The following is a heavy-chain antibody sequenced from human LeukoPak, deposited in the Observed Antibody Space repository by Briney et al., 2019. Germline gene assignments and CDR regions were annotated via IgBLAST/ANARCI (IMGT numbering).Heavy chain of an antibody. CDR1: GYTFTSYD. Sequence: ASVKLSFTASGYTFTSYDINWVRQAPGQGLEWMGWMNPNSGKTGYAQKFQGRVTMTRNTSISTAYMELSSLRSADTAVYYCARGISFGLSGVWGQGTTVTVSS. J-gene: IGHJ6*02. V-gene: IGHV1-8*01. CDR2: MNPNSGKT. D-gene: IGHD3-10*01. CDR3: ARGISFGLSGV.